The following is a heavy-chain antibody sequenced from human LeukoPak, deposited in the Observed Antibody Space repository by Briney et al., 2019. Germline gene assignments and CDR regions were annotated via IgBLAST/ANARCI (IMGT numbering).Heavy chain of an antibody. J-gene: IGHJ4*02. V-gene: IGHV3-30*02. CDR1: GLTFSRCG. CDR2: IYSDGSNK. CDR3: AKDQGKYYLDY. D-gene: IGHD3-10*01. Sequence: PGGSLRLSCAVSGLTFSRCGMHWVRQAPGKGLEWVAFIYSDGSNKYYVDSVKGRFTISRDNYENTVYLQMNSLRPEDTAVYYCAKDQGKYYLDYWGRRTPVTVSS.